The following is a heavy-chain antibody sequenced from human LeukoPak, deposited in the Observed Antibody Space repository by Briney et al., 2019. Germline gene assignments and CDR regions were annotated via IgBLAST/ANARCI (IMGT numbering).Heavy chain of an antibody. CDR2: LTGYGGA. CDR1: GLSFTNYA. V-gene: IGHV3-23*01. D-gene: IGHD6-13*01. J-gene: IGHJ5*02. Sequence: GGSLRLSCEASGLSFTNYAMMWVRQAPGKGLQWISTLTGYGGAYYADSGEGRFIISRDISKNTMFLQMYSLRAEDTAVYYCAKGAEAGKVDWFDPWGQGTLATVSS. CDR3: AKGAEAGKVDWFDP.